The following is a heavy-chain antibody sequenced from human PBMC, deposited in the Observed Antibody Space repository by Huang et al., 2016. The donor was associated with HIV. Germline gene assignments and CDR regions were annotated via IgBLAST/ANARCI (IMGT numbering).Heavy chain of an antibody. V-gene: IGHV3-30*01. Sequence: QVQLVESGGGVVQPGRSLRLSCAASGFAFSSFAMHWIRQAPGKGLPWLAVISTYGTIKNYADSVRGRFTISRDNSKGTVYLQMNSLRPEDTAVYSCARTGSYYYGLGIYHFGDYWGQGTLVTVSS. CDR1: GFAFSSFA. D-gene: IGHD3-10*01. J-gene: IGHJ4*02. CDR3: ARTGSYYYGLGIYHFGDY. CDR2: ISTYGTIK.